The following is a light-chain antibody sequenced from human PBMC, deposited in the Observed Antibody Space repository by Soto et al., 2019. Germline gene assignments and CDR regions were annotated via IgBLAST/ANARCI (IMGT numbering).Light chain of an antibody. Sequence: DIQMTQSPSTLSASVGDTVAITCRASQGINSWLAWYQQKPGKAPKLLISKASNLESGVPSRFSGSGSGTEFTLTISSLQPDDFATYYCQQYNSYSFGQGTKVDIK. CDR1: QGINSW. CDR3: QQYNSYS. CDR2: KAS. V-gene: IGKV1-5*03. J-gene: IGKJ1*01.